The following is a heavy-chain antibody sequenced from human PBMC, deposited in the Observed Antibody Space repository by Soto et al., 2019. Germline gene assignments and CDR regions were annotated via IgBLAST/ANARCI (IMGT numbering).Heavy chain of an antibody. Sequence: XVSLRLSCAASCFTFSSYCMHWVRQAPGKGLEWVAVISYDGSNKYYADSVKGRFTISRDNSKNTLYLQMNSLRAEDTAVYYCAKDGTAWGQGTLVTVSS. CDR3: AKDGTA. V-gene: IGHV3-30*18. CDR1: CFTFSSYC. CDR2: ISYDGSNK. D-gene: IGHD1-26*01. J-gene: IGHJ4*02.